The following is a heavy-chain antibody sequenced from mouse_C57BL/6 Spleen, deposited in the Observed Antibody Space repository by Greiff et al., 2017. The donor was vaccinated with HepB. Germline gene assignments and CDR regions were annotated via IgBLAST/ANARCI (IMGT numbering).Heavy chain of an antibody. CDR1: GYAFSSYW. D-gene: IGHD2-4*01. J-gene: IGHJ4*01. CDR3: ARKGMYDYDGEYYAMDY. V-gene: IGHV1-80*01. Sequence: QVQLQQSGAELVKPGASVKISCKASGYAFSSYWMNWVKQRPGKGLEWIGQIYPGDGDTNYNGKFKGKATLTADKSSSTAYMQLSSLTSEDSAVYFCARKGMYDYDGEYYAMDYWGQGTSVTVSS. CDR2: IYPGDGDT.